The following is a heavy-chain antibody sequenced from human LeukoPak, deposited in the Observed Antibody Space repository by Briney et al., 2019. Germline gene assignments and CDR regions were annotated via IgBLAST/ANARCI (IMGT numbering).Heavy chain of an antibody. Sequence: ASVKVSCKAFGYTFTSNYMHWVRQAPGQGLEWMGVISPSGGSTTYAQKFQGRVTLTRDMSTSTDYLELSSLRSEDTAVYYCARDNSVRDEASWFNPWGQGTLVTVSS. CDR2: ISPSGGST. CDR1: GYTFTSNY. J-gene: IGHJ5*02. D-gene: IGHD5-24*01. V-gene: IGHV1-46*01. CDR3: ARDNSVRDEASWFNP.